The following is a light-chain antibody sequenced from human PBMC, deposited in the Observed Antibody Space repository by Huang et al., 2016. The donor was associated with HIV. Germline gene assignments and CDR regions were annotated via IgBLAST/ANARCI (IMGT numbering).Light chain of an antibody. CDR3: QQRTSWLT. Sequence: EIVLTQSPVTLSLSPGDRATLSCRASQSVNNYLAWYQQKPGQAPRLLIYEASNRATGIPARFSGTGSGTDFTLTISSLEPEDFAVYYCQQRTSWLTFGGGTAVEV. CDR2: EAS. CDR1: QSVNNY. V-gene: IGKV3-11*01. J-gene: IGKJ4*01.